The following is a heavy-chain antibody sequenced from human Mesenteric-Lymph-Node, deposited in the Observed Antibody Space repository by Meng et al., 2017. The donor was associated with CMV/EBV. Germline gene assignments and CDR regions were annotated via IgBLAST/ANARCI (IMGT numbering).Heavy chain of an antibody. J-gene: IGHJ3*02. CDR2: IYHTGGT. D-gene: IGHD2-8*01. CDR3: ARQQLGHCTYGVCSPPLGAFDM. CDR1: GASISSDGYF. Sequence: SETLSLTCVVSGASISSDGYFWSWIRQHPGKGREWIGHIYHTGGTFYNPSFKSRLTLSVDTSKNQFSLKLSSVTAADTAVYFCARQQLGHCTYGVCSPPLGAFDMWGQGTPVTVSS. V-gene: IGHV4-31*11.